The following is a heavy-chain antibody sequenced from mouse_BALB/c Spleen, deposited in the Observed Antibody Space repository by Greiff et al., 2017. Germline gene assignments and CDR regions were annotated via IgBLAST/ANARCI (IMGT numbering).Heavy chain of an antibody. CDR1: GFNIKDYY. J-gene: IGHJ4*01. Sequence: EVQLVESGAELVRSGASVKLSCTASGFNIKDYYMHWVKQRPEQGLEWIGWIDPENGDTEYAPKFQGKATMTADTSSNTAYLQLSSLTSEDTAVYYCNVIGASMDYWGQGTSVTVSS. D-gene: IGHD3-1*01. CDR3: NVIGASMDY. V-gene: IGHV14-4*02. CDR2: IDPENGDT.